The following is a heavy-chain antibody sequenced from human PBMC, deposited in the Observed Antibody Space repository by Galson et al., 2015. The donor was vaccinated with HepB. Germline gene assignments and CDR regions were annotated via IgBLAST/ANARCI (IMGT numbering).Heavy chain of an antibody. CDR1: GYTFTTNG. V-gene: IGHV1-18*04. CDR3: ARDRDYRFDY. CDR2: ISANSGNT. J-gene: IGHJ4*02. Sequence: SVKVSCKASGYTFTTNGISWVRQAPGKGLEWMGWISANSGNTKYAQTFKEGVTLTRDTSTSTVNLELRNLRSDDTAAYYCARDRDYRFDYWGQGTLVTVSS. D-gene: IGHD4/OR15-4a*01.